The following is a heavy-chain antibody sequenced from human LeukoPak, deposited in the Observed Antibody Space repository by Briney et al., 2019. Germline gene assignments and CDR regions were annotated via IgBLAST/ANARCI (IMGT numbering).Heavy chain of an antibody. Sequence: SETLSLTCTVSGGSISSSSYYWSWIRQPPGKGLEWIGYIYYSGSTNYNPSLKSRVTISVDTSKNQFSLKLSSVTAADTAVYYCARGYSSGLWDYWGQGTLVTVSS. D-gene: IGHD6-19*01. V-gene: IGHV4-61*01. CDR1: GGSISSSSYY. J-gene: IGHJ4*02. CDR2: IYYSGST. CDR3: ARGYSSGLWDY.